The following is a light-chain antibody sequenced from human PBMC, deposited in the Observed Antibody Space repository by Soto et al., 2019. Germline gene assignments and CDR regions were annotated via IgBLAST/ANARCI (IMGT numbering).Light chain of an antibody. CDR2: AAS. CDR3: QQSYSTPPRPT. J-gene: IGKJ4*01. Sequence: DIQMTQSPSSLSASVGDRVTITCRASQSISSYLNWYQQKPGKAPKLLIYAASSLQSGVPSRFSGSGSGTDFTLTISSLQPEDFATYYCQQSYSTPPRPTFGGGTKVEIK. CDR1: QSISSY. V-gene: IGKV1-39*01.